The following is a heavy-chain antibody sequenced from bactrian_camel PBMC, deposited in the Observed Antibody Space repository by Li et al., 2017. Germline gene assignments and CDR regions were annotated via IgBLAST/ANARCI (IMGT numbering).Heavy chain of an antibody. D-gene: IGHD3*01. CDR3: AADCVGCNVGHVCHDPLVSFGY. CDR1: GHTDSSDC. J-gene: IGHJ6*01. CDR2: IYPEGGTT. V-gene: IGHV3S40*01. Sequence: VQLVESGGGSVQPGGSLRLSCVFSGHTDSSDCLGWFRQAPGKEREGVAAIYPEGGTTYYSDSVKGRFTISQDNAKNTVYLQMNSLRPEDTAVYYCAADCVGCNVGHVCHDPLVSFGYWGQGTQVTVS.